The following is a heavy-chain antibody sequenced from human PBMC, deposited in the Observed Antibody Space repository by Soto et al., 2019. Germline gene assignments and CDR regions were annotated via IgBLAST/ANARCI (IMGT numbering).Heavy chain of an antibody. Sequence: QVQLVQSGAEVKKPGSSVKVSCKASGGTFSSYTISWVRQAPGQGLEWMGRIIPILGIANYAQKFQGRVTITADKSTSTAYMELRSLRSEDTAVYYCARDCSSTSCYDPWGQGTLVTVSS. D-gene: IGHD2-2*01. V-gene: IGHV1-69*08. J-gene: IGHJ5*02. CDR1: GGTFSSYT. CDR2: IIPILGIA. CDR3: ARDCSSTSCYDP.